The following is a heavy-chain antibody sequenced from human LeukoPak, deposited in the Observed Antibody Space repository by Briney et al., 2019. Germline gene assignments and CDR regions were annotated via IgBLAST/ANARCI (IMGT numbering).Heavy chain of an antibody. J-gene: IGHJ3*02. D-gene: IGHD3-22*01. CDR2: ISYDGSNK. CDR3: ARARGIVVVSGKMLDI. Sequence: GRSLRLSCAASGFTFSSYAMHWVRQAPGKGLEWVAVISYDGSNKYYADSVKGRFTISRDNSKNTLYLQMNSLRAEDTAVYYCARARGIVVVSGKMLDIWGQGTMVTVSP. CDR1: GFTFSSYA. V-gene: IGHV3-30-3*01.